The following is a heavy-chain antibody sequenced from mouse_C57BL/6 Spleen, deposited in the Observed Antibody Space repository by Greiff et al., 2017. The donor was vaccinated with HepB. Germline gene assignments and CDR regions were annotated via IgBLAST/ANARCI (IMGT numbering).Heavy chain of an antibody. CDR1: GYTFTSYW. V-gene: IGHV1-64*01. CDR3: ARRGTTVVATEYFDV. J-gene: IGHJ1*03. D-gene: IGHD1-1*01. CDR2: IHPNSGST. Sequence: VQLQQPGAELVKPGASVKLSCKASGYTFTSYWMHWVKQRPGQGLEWIGMIHPNSGSTNYNEKFKSKATLTVDKSSSTAYMQLSSLTSEDSAVYYCARRGTTVVATEYFDVWGTGTTVTVSS.